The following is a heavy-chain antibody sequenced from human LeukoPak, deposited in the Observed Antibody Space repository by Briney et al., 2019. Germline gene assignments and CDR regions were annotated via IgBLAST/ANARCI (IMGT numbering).Heavy chain of an antibody. CDR3: ARSVRRRLTGSEFDY. D-gene: IGHD3-9*01. CDR2: IIPIFGTA. CDR1: GGTFSSYA. J-gene: IGHJ4*02. V-gene: IGHV1-69*13. Sequence: SVKVSCKASGGTFSSYAISWVRQAPGQGLEWMGGIIPIFGTANYAQKFQGRVTITADASTSTAYMELSSLRSEDTAVYYCARSVRRRLTGSEFDYWGQGTLVTVSS.